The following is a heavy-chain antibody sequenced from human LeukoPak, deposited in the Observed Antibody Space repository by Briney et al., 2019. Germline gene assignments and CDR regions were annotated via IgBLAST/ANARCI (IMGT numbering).Heavy chain of an antibody. CDR1: GYTFTGYY. J-gene: IGHJ4*02. Sequence: ASVKVSCKASGYTFTGYYMHWVRQAPGQGLEWMGWINPNSGGTNYAQKFQGRVTMTRDTSISTAYMELSRLRSDDTAAYYCAREDEELGYCSSTSCYPRYWGQGTLVTVSS. CDR2: INPNSGGT. V-gene: IGHV1-2*02. D-gene: IGHD2-2*01. CDR3: AREDEELGYCSSTSCYPRY.